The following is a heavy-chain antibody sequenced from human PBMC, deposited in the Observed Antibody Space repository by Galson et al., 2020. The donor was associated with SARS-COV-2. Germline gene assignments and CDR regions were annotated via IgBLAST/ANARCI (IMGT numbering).Heavy chain of an antibody. V-gene: IGHV3-74*01. D-gene: IGHD2-21*01. CDR3: ASRGVVIRDISFDN. J-gene: IGHJ4*02. CDR1: GFTFSRFD. CDR2: LNSDGISA. Sequence: GGSLRLSCVASGFTFSRFDMPWVRQAPGKGLVWVSRLNSDGISAFYADSVEGRFTISRDNAKNTLYLQMHSLRAEDTAVYYSASRGVVIRDISFDNWGQGTLVTVSS.